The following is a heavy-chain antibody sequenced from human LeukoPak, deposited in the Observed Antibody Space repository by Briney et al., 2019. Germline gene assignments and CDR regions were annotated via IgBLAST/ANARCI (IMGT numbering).Heavy chain of an antibody. CDR3: ARRSVAGSLDY. J-gene: IGHJ4*02. CDR1: GFTFSTYW. Sequence: GGSLRLSCAASGFTFSTYWMSWVRQAPGKGLEWVANTKEDGGEKYYVDSVKGRFTISRDNAENSLYLQMNSLRAEDTAVYYCARRSVAGSLDYWGQGTLVTVSS. V-gene: IGHV3-7*01. CDR2: TKEDGGEK. D-gene: IGHD6-19*01.